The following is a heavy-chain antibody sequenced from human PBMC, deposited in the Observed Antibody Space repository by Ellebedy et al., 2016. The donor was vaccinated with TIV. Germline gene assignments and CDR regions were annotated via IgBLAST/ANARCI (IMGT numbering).Heavy chain of an antibody. CDR3: SGAYGRATPRS. D-gene: IGHD3-10*01. Sequence: MPSETLSLTCTVSGGSFSGYYWTWIRQPPGKGLEWIGYIYSSGSTDYKPSLKTRVTISVDTSKNHFSLNLKSVTAADTAVYFCSGAYGRATPRSWGQGTLVTVSS. V-gene: IGHV4-59*13. CDR2: IYSSGST. J-gene: IGHJ5*02. CDR1: GGSFSGYY.